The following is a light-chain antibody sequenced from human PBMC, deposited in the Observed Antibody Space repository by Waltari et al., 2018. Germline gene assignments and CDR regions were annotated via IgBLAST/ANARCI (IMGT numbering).Light chain of an antibody. V-gene: IGLV3-10*01. J-gene: IGLJ1*01. Sequence: SYELTHTPSVSVSPGQTARTTCPGHELPRKYAYWFQQKSGQAPRLVIYEDTKRPSGIPERFSGSSSGTVATLTITGAQVDDEADYYCYSSDSTGLRVFGGGTTVVVL. CDR1: ELPRKY. CDR2: EDT. CDR3: YSSDSTGLRV.